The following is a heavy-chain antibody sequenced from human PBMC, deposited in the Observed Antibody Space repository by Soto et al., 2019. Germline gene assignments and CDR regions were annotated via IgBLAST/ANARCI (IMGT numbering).Heavy chain of an antibody. J-gene: IGHJ5*02. CDR3: ARDSSSWYDSRWFDP. CDR1: GYTFTSYG. Sequence: ASVKVSCKASGYTFTSYGISWVRQAPGQGLEWMGWISAYNGNTNYAQKLQGRVTMTTDTSTSTAYMELRSLRSDDTAVYYCARDSSSWYDSRWFDPWGQGPMVTVSS. V-gene: IGHV1-18*01. D-gene: IGHD6-13*01. CDR2: ISAYNGNT.